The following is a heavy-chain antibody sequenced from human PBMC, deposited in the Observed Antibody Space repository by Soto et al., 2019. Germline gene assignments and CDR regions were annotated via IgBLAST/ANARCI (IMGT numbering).Heavy chain of an antibody. Sequence: GGSLRLSCSASGFTFGSHAMHWVRQAPGQGLEYLSAISRKGDNTYYADSVKGRFTISRDNSKNTLYFQMTSLRTEDTGVYYCVKVIYDSGWYGFYFAYWGQGT. CDR3: VKVIYDSGWYGFYFAY. D-gene: IGHD6-19*01. CDR2: ISRKGDNT. J-gene: IGHJ4*02. V-gene: IGHV3-64D*06. CDR1: GFTFGSHA.